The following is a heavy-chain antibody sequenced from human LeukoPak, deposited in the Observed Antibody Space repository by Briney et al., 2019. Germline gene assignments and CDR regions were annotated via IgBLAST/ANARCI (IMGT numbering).Heavy chain of an antibody. CDR1: GGTFSSYA. J-gene: IGHJ6*02. CDR3: ARGGYCSSTSCYRRDYYYGMDV. CDR2: IIPILGIA. D-gene: IGHD2-2*02. V-gene: IGHV1-69*04. Sequence: GASVKVSCKASGGTFSSYAISWVRQAPGQGLEWMGRIIPILGIANYAQKVSGRVTITADTSTSTAYMELSSLGSEDTAVYYCARGGYCSSTSCYRRDYYYGMDVWGQGTTVTVSS.